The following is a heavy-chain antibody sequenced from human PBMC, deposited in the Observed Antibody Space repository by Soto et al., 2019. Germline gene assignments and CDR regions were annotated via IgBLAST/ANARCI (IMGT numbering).Heavy chain of an antibody. CDR1: GFTFSSYS. Sequence: EVQLVESGGGLVKPGGSLRLSCAASGFTFSSYSMNWVRQAPGKGLEWVSSISSSSSYIYYADSVKGRFTISRDNAKNSLYLQMNSLRAEDTAVYYCERDLGSCGYEPYYYYYGMDVWGPGTTVTVSS. D-gene: IGHD6-19*01. CDR3: ERDLGSCGYEPYYYYYGMDV. V-gene: IGHV3-21*01. CDR2: ISSSSSYI. J-gene: IGHJ6*02.